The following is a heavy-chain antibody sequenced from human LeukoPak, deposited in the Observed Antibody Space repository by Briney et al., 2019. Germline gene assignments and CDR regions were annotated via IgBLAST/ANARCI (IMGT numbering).Heavy chain of an antibody. J-gene: IGHJ4*02. CDR3: AREGTAVSTYLDY. CDR2: IYSGGST. Sequence: GGSLRLSCAASGFTVSSNYMSWVRHAPGKGLELVSVIYSGGSTYYADSVKGRFTISRDNSKNTLYLQMNSLRAEDTAVYYCAREGTAVSTYLDYWGQGTLVTVSS. D-gene: IGHD5/OR15-5a*01. V-gene: IGHV3-66*01. CDR1: GFTVSSNY.